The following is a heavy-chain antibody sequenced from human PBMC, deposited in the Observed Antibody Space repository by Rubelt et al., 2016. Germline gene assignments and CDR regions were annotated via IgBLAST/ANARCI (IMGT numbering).Heavy chain of an antibody. J-gene: IGHJ4*02. CDR1: GFTFSSYA. Sequence: GSGFTFSSYAMSWVRQAPGKGLEWVSAISGSGGSTYYADSVKGRFTISRDNSKNTLYLKMNSLRAEDTAVYYCAKGAYSYGNRGVDYWGQGTLVTVSS. CDR3: AKGAYSYGNRGVDY. V-gene: IGHV3-23*01. CDR2: ISGSGGST. D-gene: IGHD5-18*01.